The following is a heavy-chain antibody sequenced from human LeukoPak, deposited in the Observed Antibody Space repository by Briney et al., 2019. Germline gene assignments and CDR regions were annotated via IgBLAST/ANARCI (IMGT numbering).Heavy chain of an antibody. CDR3: ALAYYYDSSGYYSRY. CDR1: GYTFTSYY. V-gene: IGHV1-46*01. CDR2: INPSGGST. J-gene: IGHJ4*02. D-gene: IGHD3-22*01. Sequence: ASVKVSCKASGYTFTSYYMHWVRQAPGQGLEWMGIINPSGGSTSYAQKFQGRVTMTRDTSTSTVYMELSSLRSEDTAVYYCALAYYYDSSGYYSRYWGQGTLVTVSS.